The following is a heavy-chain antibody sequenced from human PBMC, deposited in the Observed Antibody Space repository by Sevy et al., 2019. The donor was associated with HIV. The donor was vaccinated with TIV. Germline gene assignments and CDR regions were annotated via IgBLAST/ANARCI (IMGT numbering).Heavy chain of an antibody. D-gene: IGHD2-2*01. CDR2: MRFDGTIK. CDR1: GFTFSTYG. J-gene: IGHJ6*02. CDR3: AKVWQIVVVPDAIDYYYGMDV. V-gene: IGHV3-30*02. Sequence: GGSLRLSCAASGFTFSTYGMHWVRQAPGRGLEWVAFMRFDGTIKYHTDSVKGRFTISRDNSKNTLYLQMNSLKTEDTPAYFWAKVWQIVVVPDAIDYYYGMDVGGQGTTVTVSS.